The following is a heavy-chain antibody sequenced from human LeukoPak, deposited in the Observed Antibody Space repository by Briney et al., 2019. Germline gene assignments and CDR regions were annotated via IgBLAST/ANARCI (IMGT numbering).Heavy chain of an antibody. J-gene: IGHJ4*02. V-gene: IGHV3-48*01. CDR2: ISSSSSNI. D-gene: IGHD4-11*01. CDR1: GFTFTDYG. CDR3: ARDDTVTSHFDY. Sequence: GGSLRLSCATSGFTFTDYGMNWVRQAPGKGLEWVSYISSSSSNIFYADSVKGRFTISRDNAKNSLYLQMNSLRAEDTAVYYCARDDTVTSHFDYWGQGTLVTVSS.